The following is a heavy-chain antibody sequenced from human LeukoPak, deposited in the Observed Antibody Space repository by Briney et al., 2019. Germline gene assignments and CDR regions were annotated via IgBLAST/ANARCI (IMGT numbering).Heavy chain of an antibody. J-gene: IGHJ4*02. CDR3: ARDYGYSNAWIGAPFDY. CDR1: GFTFSTYW. V-gene: IGHV3-7*01. Sequence: GGSLRLSCVASGFTFSTYWMTWVRQAPGKGLEWLASIKTDGSQTYCLDSVKGRFTISRDNAKNSVSLEMNSLRADDTALYYCARDYGYSNAWIGAPFDYWGQGTLVSVSS. D-gene: IGHD6-19*01. CDR2: IKTDGSQT.